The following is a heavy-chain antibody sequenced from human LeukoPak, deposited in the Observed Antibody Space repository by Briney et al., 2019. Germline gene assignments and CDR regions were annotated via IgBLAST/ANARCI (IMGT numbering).Heavy chain of an antibody. V-gene: IGHV1-18*01. Sequence: AAVTVSCKASGYTFTSYGISWVRPAPGQGLEWMGWSSAYNGNTNYAQKRQGRVTMTTDTSTRTAYPSLRRLRSEDPAAYYCARVGVYSPYYYYYDMHVWAGGPSVTVSS. CDR1: GYTFTSYG. J-gene: IGHJ6*03. CDR3: ARVGVYSPYYYYYDMHV. CDR2: SSAYNGNT. D-gene: IGHD5-18*01.